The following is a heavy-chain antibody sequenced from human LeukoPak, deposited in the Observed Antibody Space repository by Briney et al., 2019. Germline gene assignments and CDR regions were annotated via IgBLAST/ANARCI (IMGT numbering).Heavy chain of an antibody. J-gene: IGHJ4*02. CDR1: GFISSSHW. CDR3: ARAGVRDYDFWSGPNYFDY. Sequence: GGSLRLSCAASGFISSSHWMTWVRQPPGKGLEWVANIKQDGGEKYYVDSVKGRFTISRDNAKNSLYLQMNSLRAEDAAVYYCARAGVRDYDFWSGPNYFDYWGQGTLVTVSS. V-gene: IGHV3-7*01. D-gene: IGHD3-3*01. CDR2: IKQDGGEK.